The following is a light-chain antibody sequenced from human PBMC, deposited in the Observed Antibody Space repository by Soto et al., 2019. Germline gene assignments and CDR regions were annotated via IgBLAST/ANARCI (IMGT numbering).Light chain of an antibody. J-gene: IGLJ1*01. Sequence: QSVLTQPPSVSGAPGQRVTISCTGSSSNIGAGYDVHWYQQLPGTAPRLLIFININRPSGVPDRSSGSKSGTSASLAITGLRAEDEADYYCQSYDSSLSGYVFGTGTKLTVL. CDR2: INI. CDR1: SSNIGAGYD. V-gene: IGLV1-40*01. CDR3: QSYDSSLSGYV.